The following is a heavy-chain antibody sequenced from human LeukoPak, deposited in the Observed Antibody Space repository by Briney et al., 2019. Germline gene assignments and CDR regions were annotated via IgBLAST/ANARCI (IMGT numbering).Heavy chain of an antibody. V-gene: IGHV5-51*01. CDR3: ARGYSGYDRTHFEY. CDR2: IYPGDSDT. CDR1: GYSFPNYW. Sequence: GESLKISCKGSGYSFPNYWIGWVRQMPGKGLEWMGIIYPGDSDTKYSPSFQGQVTISADRSISTAYLQWSSLKASDTAMYYCARGYSGYDRTHFEYWGQGTLVTVSS. J-gene: IGHJ4*02. D-gene: IGHD5-12*01.